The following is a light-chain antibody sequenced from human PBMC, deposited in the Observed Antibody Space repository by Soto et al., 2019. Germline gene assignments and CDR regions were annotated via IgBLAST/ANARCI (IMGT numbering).Light chain of an antibody. Sequence: DLQMTQSPSTLSASVGDRVTITCRACQSISRWLAWYQQKPGKAPKLLIYDASSLESGVPSRFSGSGSGTEFTLTISSLQPDDFATYYCQQYNSYPLTFGGGTKVDIK. J-gene: IGKJ4*01. CDR1: QSISRW. CDR2: DAS. V-gene: IGKV1-5*01. CDR3: QQYNSYPLT.